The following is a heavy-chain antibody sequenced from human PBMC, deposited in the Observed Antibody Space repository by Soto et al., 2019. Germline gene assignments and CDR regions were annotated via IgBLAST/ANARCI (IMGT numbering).Heavy chain of an antibody. CDR2: IYYTGST. CDR3: AGRRAGDYYFDS. Sequence: SETLSLTCTVSGGSVSSSSYYWGWIRQPPGKGLEWIGTIYYTGSTSYSPSLKRRVTISVDTSKTQFSLNLSSVTATDTAVYYCAGRRAGDYYFDSWGQGTLVTVSS. J-gene: IGHJ4*02. V-gene: IGHV4-39*01. CDR1: GGSVSSSSYY. D-gene: IGHD1-26*01.